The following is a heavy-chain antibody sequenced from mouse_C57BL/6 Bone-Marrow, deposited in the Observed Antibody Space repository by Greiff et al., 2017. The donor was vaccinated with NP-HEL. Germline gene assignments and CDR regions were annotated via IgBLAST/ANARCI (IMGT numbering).Heavy chain of an antibody. CDR1: GYTFTSYW. Sequence: QVQLQQPGAELVMPGASVKLSCKASGYTFTSYWMHWVKQRPGQGLEWIGEIDPSDSYTNYNQKFKGKSTLTVDKSSSTAYMQLSSLTSEDSAVYYCARERRATMCETWFAYWGQGTLVTVSA. D-gene: IGHD2-1*01. CDR2: IDPSDSYT. V-gene: IGHV1-69*01. J-gene: IGHJ3*01. CDR3: ARERRATMCETWFAY.